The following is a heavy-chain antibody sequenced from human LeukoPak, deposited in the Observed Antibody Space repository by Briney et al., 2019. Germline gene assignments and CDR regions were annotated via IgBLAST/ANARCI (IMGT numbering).Heavy chain of an antibody. J-gene: IGHJ4*02. V-gene: IGHV3-30*18. CDR3: AKNSAISRYFDWVHDY. CDR2: ISYDGSNK. CDR1: GFTFSSYG. D-gene: IGHD3-9*01. Sequence: PGGSLRLSCAASGFTFSSYGMHWVRQAPGKGLEWVAVISYDGSNKYYADSVKGRFTISRDNSKNTLYLQMNSLRAEDTAVYYCAKNSAISRYFDWVHDYWGQGTLVTVSS.